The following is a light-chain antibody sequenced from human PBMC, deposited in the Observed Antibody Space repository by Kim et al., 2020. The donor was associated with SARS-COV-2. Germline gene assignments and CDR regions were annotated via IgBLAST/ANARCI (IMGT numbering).Light chain of an antibody. Sequence: SPGGGGTLSCWAGRRGRNYLASYQQKPGQSPRLLLNDATDRTTGGPARFSGSGSGTEFTPTISSLEPEEFGVYYCQQRDNWPLVTFGPWTKVDIK. V-gene: IGKV3-11*01. J-gene: IGKJ3*01. CDR2: DAT. CDR1: RRGRNY. CDR3: QQRDNWPLVT.